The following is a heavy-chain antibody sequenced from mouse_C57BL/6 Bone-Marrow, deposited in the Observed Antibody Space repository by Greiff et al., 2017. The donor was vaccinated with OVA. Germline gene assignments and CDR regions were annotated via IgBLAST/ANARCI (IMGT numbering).Heavy chain of an antibody. J-gene: IGHJ3*01. CDR3: ASTISLFFAY. Sequence: QVQLQQSGAELARPGASVKLSCKASGYTFTSYGISWVKQRTGQGLEWIGEIYPRSGNTSYNEKFKGKATLTADKSSITAYMGLRSLTSDDSAVYFCASTISLFFAYWGQGTLVTVSA. V-gene: IGHV1-81*01. CDR2: IYPRSGNT. D-gene: IGHD2-12*01. CDR1: GYTFTSYG.